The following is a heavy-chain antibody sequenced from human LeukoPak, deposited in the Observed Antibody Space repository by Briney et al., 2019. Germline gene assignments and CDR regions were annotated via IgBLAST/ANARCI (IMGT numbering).Heavy chain of an antibody. Sequence: PGGSLRLSCAASGFTFSSYAMHWVRQAPGKGLEWVAVISYDGSNKYYADSVKGRFTISRDNSKNTLYLQMNSLRAEDTAVYYCARRDAEYRLPPYGMDVWGKGTTVTVSS. CDR1: GFTFSSYA. CDR2: ISYDGSNK. CDR3: ARRDAEYRLPPYGMDV. V-gene: IGHV3-30*04. D-gene: IGHD2-2*01. J-gene: IGHJ6*04.